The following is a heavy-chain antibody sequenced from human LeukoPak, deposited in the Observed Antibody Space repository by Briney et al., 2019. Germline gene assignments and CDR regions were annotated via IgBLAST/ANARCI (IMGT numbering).Heavy chain of an antibody. V-gene: IGHV4-38-2*02. J-gene: IGHJ4*02. D-gene: IGHD4/OR15-4a*01. CDR3: ARDSMVGGFDY. Sequence: SETLSLTCTVSGYSISSAYYWGWIRQHPGKGLECIGSIHYSGSTYYNPSLKSRVTISGDTTKNQFSLRLSSVTAADTAVYYCARDSMVGGFDYWGQGTLVTVSS. CDR1: GYSISSAYY. CDR2: IHYSGST.